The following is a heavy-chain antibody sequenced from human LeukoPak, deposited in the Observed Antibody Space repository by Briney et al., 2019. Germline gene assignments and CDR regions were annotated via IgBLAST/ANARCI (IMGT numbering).Heavy chain of an antibody. CDR1: GFAFSSYA. CDR3: AKDQPRPYYYYGMDV. CDR2: ISGSGGST. Sequence: PGGSLRLSCAASGFAFSSYAMSWVRQAPGKGLEWVSAISGSGGSTYYADSVKGRFTISRDNSKNTLYLQMNSLRAEDTAVYYCAKDQPRPYYYYGMDVWGQGTTVTVSS. J-gene: IGHJ6*02. V-gene: IGHV3-23*01.